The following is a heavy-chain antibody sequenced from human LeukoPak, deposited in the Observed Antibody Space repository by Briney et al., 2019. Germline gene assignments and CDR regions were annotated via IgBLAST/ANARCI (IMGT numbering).Heavy chain of an antibody. CDR3: ARLRKKYYYDSSGAPGDY. V-gene: IGHV4-34*01. J-gene: IGHJ4*02. CDR1: GGSFSGYY. CDR2: INHSGST. D-gene: IGHD3-22*01. Sequence: SETLSLTCAVYGGSFSGYYWSWIRQPPGKGLEWIGEINHSGSTNYNPSLKSRVTISVDSSKNQFSLKLSSVTAADTAVYYCARLRKKYYYDSSGAPGDYWGQGTLVTVSS.